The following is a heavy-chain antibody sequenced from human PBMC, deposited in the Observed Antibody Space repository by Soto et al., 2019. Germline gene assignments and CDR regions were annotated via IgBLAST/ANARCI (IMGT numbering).Heavy chain of an antibody. Sequence: QVQLVQSGAEVKKPGASVKVSCKASGYTFTRYCIQWVRQAPGQGLEWMGIINSSGGSIFFAQKFQGRVTMTRDTSTSTVYMELSSLRSEDTAVYYCASGLGDCSSTSCYFGYSDYWGQGTLVTVSS. D-gene: IGHD2-2*01. CDR3: ASGLGDCSSTSCYFGYSDY. J-gene: IGHJ4*02. CDR1: GYTFTRYC. CDR2: INSSGGSI. V-gene: IGHV1-46*03.